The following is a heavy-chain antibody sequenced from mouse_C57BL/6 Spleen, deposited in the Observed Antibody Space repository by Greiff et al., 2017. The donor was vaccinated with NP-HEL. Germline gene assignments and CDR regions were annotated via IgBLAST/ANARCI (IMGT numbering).Heavy chain of an antibody. J-gene: IGHJ4*01. CDR2: INPNNGGT. D-gene: IGHD1-1*01. CDR3: ARGGIYYYGSRRYYYAMDY. Sequence: EVQLQQSGPELVKPGASVKISCKASGYTFTDYYMNWVKHSHGKSLEWIGDINPNNGGTSYNQKFKGKATLTVDKSSSTAYMELRSLTSEDSAVYYCARGGIYYYGSRRYYYAMDYWGQGTSVTVSS. V-gene: IGHV1-26*01. CDR1: GYTFTDYY.